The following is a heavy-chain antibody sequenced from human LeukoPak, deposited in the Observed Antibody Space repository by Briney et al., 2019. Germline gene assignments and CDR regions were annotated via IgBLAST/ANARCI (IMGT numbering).Heavy chain of an antibody. CDR2: MNPNRGNT. D-gene: IGHD5-18*01. CDR1: GYTFTSYD. J-gene: IGHJ3*02. Sequence: GASVKVSCKASGYTFTSYDFNWVRQANGPGLEWMGWMNPNRGNTGYAQKFQGRVTMTRNTSISTAYMELSSLRSEDTAVYYCATYTALVAGDAFDIWGQGTMVTVSS. CDR3: ATYTALVAGDAFDI. V-gene: IGHV1-8*01.